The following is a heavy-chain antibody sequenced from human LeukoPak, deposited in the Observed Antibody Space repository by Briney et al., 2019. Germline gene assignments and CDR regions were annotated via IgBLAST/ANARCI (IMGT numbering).Heavy chain of an antibody. D-gene: IGHD6-6*01. CDR3: ARDHLGYSSSSPDY. CDR2: IYSGGST. Sequence: GGSLRLSCAASGFTVSSNYMSWVRQAPGKGLEWVSVIYSGGSTYYADSVKGRFTISRDNSKNTLYLQMNSLRAEDTAVYYCARDHLGYSSSSPDYWGQGTLVTVSS. J-gene: IGHJ4*02. CDR1: GFTVSSNY. V-gene: IGHV3-53*01.